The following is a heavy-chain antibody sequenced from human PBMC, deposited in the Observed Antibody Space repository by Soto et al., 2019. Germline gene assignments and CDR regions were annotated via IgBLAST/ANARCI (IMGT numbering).Heavy chain of an antibody. CDR2: XYYRSKWYN. Sequence: QVQLQQSGPGLVKPSQTLSLTCAISGDSVSXXXXXXXXXXXXXXXXXXXLXXXYYRSKWYNDYAVSVKSRITINPDTSTNQFSLQLNSVTPEDTAVYYCARATIAAAGYRTVSNFDYWGQGTLVTVSS. V-gene: IGHV6-1*01. CDR3: ARATIAAAGYRTVSNFDY. CDR1: GDSVSXXXXX. J-gene: IGHJ4*02. D-gene: IGHD6-13*01.